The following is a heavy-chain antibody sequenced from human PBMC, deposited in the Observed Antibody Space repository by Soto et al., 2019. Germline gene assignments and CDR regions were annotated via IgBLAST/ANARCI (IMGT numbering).Heavy chain of an antibody. V-gene: IGHV3-73*02. Sequence: EVQLMESGGGLVQPGGSLKLSCAASGFIFSDSPMHWVRQASGKGLEWLGRIRTKANSYATSYAASVKGRFTISRDDSKNTAYLQLNSLKTEDTAMYYCTRHELSGGYGWETGRDYWGQGTLVTVSS. D-gene: IGHD5-12*01. J-gene: IGHJ4*02. CDR1: GFIFSDSP. CDR3: TRHELSGGYGWETGRDY. CDR2: IRTKANSYAT.